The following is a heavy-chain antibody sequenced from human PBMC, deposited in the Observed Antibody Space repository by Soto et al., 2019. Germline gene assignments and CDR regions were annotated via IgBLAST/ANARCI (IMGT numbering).Heavy chain of an antibody. J-gene: IGHJ3*02. CDR3: ARHYCTNGVCYPLGAFDI. D-gene: IGHD2-8*01. CDR1: GYNFASYW. CDR2: IYPGDSDT. V-gene: IGHV5-51*01. Sequence: PGESLKISCKGSGYNFASYWIGWVRQMPGKGLEWMGIIYPGDSDTRYSPSFQGQVTISADKSISTACLQWSSLKASDTAMYYCARHYCTNGVCYPLGAFDIWGQGTMVTVSS.